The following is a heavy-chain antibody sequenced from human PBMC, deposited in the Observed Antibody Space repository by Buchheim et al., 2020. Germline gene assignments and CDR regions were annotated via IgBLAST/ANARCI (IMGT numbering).Heavy chain of an antibody. CDR1: GVSIGSRSDY. CDR2: IHNTGST. D-gene: IGHD6-6*01. V-gene: IGHV4-31*03. J-gene: IGHJ6*03. Sequence: QVQLQESGPGLLKPSQTLSLACTVSGVSIGSRSDYWTWIRHLPGKGLEWIGYIHNTGSTYYNPSLKSRVTISVDTSKNQFSLKLSSVTAADTAVYYCARGDYSSSFYYYYYMDVWGKGTT. CDR3: ARGDYSSSFYYYYYMDV.